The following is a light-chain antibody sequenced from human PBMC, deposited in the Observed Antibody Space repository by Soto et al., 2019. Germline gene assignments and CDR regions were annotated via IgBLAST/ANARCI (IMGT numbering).Light chain of an antibody. Sequence: DIQMTQSPSSLSASVGDRVTITCQASQDISKYLNWYQQKPGKAPKLLIYAASNLETGVPSRFSGSGSGTDFTFAISSLQPEDVATYYCQQYDKLPEFTFGPGTKVDI. V-gene: IGKV1-33*01. CDR2: AAS. CDR3: QQYDKLPEFT. CDR1: QDISKY. J-gene: IGKJ3*01.